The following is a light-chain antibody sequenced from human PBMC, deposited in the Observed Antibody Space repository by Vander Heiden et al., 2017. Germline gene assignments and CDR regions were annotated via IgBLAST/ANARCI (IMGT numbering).Light chain of an antibody. V-gene: IGLV3-1*01. CDR1: KLGDKY. CDR2: QDS. CDR3: QAWDSSTGV. Sequence: SYELTQPPSVSVSPGQTASITCSGDKLGDKYACWYQQKPGQSPVLVIYQDSKRPLGIPERFSGSNSGNTATLTISGTQAMDEADYYCQAWDSSTGVFGGGTKLTVL. J-gene: IGLJ2*01.